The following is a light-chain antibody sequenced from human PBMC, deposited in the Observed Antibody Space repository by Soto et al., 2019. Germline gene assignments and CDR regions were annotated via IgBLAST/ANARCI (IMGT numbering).Light chain of an antibody. CDR3: AACDDSLNGPV. J-gene: IGLJ2*01. Sequence: QSVLTQPPSASGTPGQTVTISCSGSSSNIGLNDVHWYRQLSGTAPQILIYDTNQQATGVPDRFSGSRSGTSASLAIHGLQSEDEADYHCAACDDSLNGPVFGGGTNLTVL. CDR2: DTN. CDR1: SSNIGLND. V-gene: IGLV1-44*01.